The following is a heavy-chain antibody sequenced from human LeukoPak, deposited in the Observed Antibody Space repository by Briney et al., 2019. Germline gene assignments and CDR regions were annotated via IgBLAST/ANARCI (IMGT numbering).Heavy chain of an antibody. V-gene: IGHV1-18*01. CDR3: ARDLERYYDLEGRSGY. Sequence: EASVKVSCKASGYTFTSYGITWVRQAPGQGLEWMGWISTDNGDTNYAQKLQGRVTMTTDTSTSTAYMELRSLRSDDTAVYYCARDLERYYDLEGRSGYWGQGTLVTVSS. CDR2: ISTDNGDT. J-gene: IGHJ4*02. D-gene: IGHD3-3*01. CDR1: GYTFTSYG.